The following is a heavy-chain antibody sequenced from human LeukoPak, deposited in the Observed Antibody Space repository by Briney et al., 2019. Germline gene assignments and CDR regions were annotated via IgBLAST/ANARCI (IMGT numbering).Heavy chain of an antibody. CDR2: IYYSGST. CDR1: SVYISSDY. J-gene: IGHJ3*02. V-gene: IGHV4-59*01. D-gene: IGHD3-22*01. Sequence: SETLSLTCNVSSVYISSDYWTWIRQPPGKGLEWIGNIYYSGSTNYNPSLKSRVTISVHTSKNQFYLKLNSQTAADTAVYYCARMRDYYDSRGYYAFDIWGHGTMVTVSS. CDR3: ARMRDYYDSRGYYAFDI.